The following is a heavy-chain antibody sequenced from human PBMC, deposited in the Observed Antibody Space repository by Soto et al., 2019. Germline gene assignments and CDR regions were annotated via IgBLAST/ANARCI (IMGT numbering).Heavy chain of an antibody. D-gene: IGHD3-10*01. CDR1: CGSVSNGGYY. J-gene: IGHJ4*02. Sequence: QVHLQESGPGLVKPSQTLSLTCTVSCGSVSNGGYYWSWIRQHPGKGLEWIGYIHYRGSTYYSPYLKGRTAISVDTSKDRFALELTSVAAADTAVYYCARLRGSGSYSAYYFDSWGQGALVTVSS. V-gene: IGHV4-31*03. CDR2: IHYRGST. CDR3: ARLRGSGSYSAYYFDS.